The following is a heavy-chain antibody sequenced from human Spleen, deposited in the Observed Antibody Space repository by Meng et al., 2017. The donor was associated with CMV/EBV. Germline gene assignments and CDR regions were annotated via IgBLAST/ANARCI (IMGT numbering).Heavy chain of an antibody. CDR2: IYFTGTT. Sequence: SETLSLTCTVSGGSISSGDYYWSWIRQPPGKGLEWIGYIYFTGTTYYNPSLESRLTISVDTSKNQFSLKLSSVTAADTAVYYCTTNHHATRGFDIWGQGTRVTVSS. D-gene: IGHD1-14*01. V-gene: IGHV4-30-4*08. CDR3: TTNHHATRGFDI. J-gene: IGHJ3*02. CDR1: GGSISSGDYY.